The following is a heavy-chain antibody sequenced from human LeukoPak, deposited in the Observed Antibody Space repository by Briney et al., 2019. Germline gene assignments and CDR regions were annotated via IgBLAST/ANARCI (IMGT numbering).Heavy chain of an antibody. V-gene: IGHV4-59*08. CDR2: IYYSGTT. D-gene: IGHD1-20*01. CDR3: ARGNWIDWSNAWYFDL. CDR1: GGSISSYY. Sequence: SVTLSLTCTVSGGSISSYYWRWIRQPPGKGLEWIGYIYYSGTTNYNPSLKSRVTISVDTSKNQFSLKLSSLTAADTAVYYCARGNWIDWSNAWYFDLWGRGTLVTVSS. J-gene: IGHJ2*01.